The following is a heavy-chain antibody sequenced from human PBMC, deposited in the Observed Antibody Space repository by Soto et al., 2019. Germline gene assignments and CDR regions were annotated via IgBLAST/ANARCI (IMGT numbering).Heavy chain of an antibody. CDR2: IFYSGST. J-gene: IGHJ3*01. D-gene: IGHD4-17*01. CDR3: ARRTDYGDYSDAFDV. CDR1: GDTISSSDFY. Sequence: QLQLQESGPGLVNPSETLSLTCTASGDTISSSDFYWGWIRQPPGRGLEWIGNIFYSGSTYYNPSLKSRVTISVDTSRNQFSLKLSSVTAADTAVYYCARRTDYGDYSDAFDVWGHGSMVTVSS. V-gene: IGHV4-39*01.